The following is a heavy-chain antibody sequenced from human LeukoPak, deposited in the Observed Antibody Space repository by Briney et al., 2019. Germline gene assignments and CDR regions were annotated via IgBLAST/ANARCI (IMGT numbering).Heavy chain of an antibody. Sequence: PGGPLRLSCAASGFTFSSYGMHWVRQAPGKGLEWVAVIWYDGSNKYYADSVKGRFTISRDNSKNTLYLQMNSLRAEDTAVYYCARDMYYDILTGSNXRXXXXXYXXDVXXXXTTVTX. J-gene: IGHJ6*01. CDR2: IWYDGSNK. D-gene: IGHD3-9*01. CDR3: ARDMYYDILTGSNXRXXXXXYXXDV. V-gene: IGHV3-33*01. CDR1: GFTFSSYG.